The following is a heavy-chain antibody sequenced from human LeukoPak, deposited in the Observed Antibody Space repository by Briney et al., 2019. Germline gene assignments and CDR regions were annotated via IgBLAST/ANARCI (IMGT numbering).Heavy chain of an antibody. D-gene: IGHD3-22*01. CDR3: AKGNDIGGYYYPHFDY. CDR1: GFTFSSYG. J-gene: IGHJ4*02. Sequence: PGRSLRLSCAASGFTFSSYGMHWVRQAPGKGLEWVAVISSDGNNKNYVDSEKGRLTFSRDNSKNTLYLQMNSLRAEDTAVYYCAKGNDIGGYYYPHFDYWGQGTLVTVSS. CDR2: ISSDGNNK. V-gene: IGHV3-30*18.